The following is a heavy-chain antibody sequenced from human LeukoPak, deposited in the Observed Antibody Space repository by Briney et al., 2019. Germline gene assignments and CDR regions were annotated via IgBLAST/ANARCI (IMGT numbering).Heavy chain of an antibody. Sequence: GGSLRLSCAASGFTFNSYAIHWVRQAPGKGLEWVAVISYDGSKKFYAHSVKGRFTISRDNSKNTLYLHMNSLRAEDTAVYYCARVGGSTNWFDPWGQGTLVTVSS. D-gene: IGHD3-16*01. CDR2: ISYDGSKK. J-gene: IGHJ5*02. CDR1: GFTFNSYA. V-gene: IGHV3-30*04. CDR3: ARVGGSTNWFDP.